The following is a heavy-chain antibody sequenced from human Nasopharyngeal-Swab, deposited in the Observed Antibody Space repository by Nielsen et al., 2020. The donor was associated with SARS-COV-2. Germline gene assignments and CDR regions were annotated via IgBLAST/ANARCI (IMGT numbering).Heavy chain of an antibody. CDR3: AREGEYGAYDAPDY. CDR1: GDTFTNSA. J-gene: IGHJ4*02. Sequence: SVKVSCKTSGDTFTNSAISWVRQAPGQGLEWMGGIVPALGLPNYAQKFRGRLTISADRSTTTSYLELSRLRFEDTAIYYCAREGEYGAYDAPDYWGQGTLVTVSS. CDR2: IVPALGLP. V-gene: IGHV1-69*10. D-gene: IGHD5-12*01.